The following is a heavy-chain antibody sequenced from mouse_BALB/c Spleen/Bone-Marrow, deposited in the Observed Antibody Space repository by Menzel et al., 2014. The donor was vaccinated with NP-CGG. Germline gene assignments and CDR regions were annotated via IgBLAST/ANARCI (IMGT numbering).Heavy chain of an antibody. CDR2: NNPGSGGT. Sequence: QVQLQQPGAELVRPGTSVKVSCEASGYAFTNYLIEWVKQRPGQGLEWIGVNNPGSGGTNYNEKFKGKATLTADKSSSTVYMQLSSLTSDDSAVYFCARSIYDGYSEAMDYWGQGTSVTVSS. D-gene: IGHD2-3*01. CDR1: GYAFTNYL. CDR3: ARSIYDGYSEAMDY. V-gene: IGHV1-54*03. J-gene: IGHJ4*01.